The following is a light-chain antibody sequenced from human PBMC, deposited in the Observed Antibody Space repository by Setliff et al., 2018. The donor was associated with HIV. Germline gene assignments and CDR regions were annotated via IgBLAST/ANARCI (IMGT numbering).Light chain of an antibody. CDR2: HDT. Sequence: SYELTQTPSVSVAPGQTAIINCGGHNIGRKTVHWYQQKPGQAPVVVIYHDTDRPSGIPERFSGSNSGNTATLTISSVEAGDEADYYCQVWDSDTYHQVFGPGTKVTVL. V-gene: IGLV3-21*04. J-gene: IGLJ1*01. CDR3: QVWDSDTYHQV. CDR1: NIGRKT.